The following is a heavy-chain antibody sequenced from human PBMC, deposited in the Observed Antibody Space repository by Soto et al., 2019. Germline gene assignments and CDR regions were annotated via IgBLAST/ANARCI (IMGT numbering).Heavy chain of an antibody. J-gene: IGHJ4*02. V-gene: IGHV3-15*07. CDR2: IKSKTNGGTT. Sequence: PGGSLRLSCAASGFTFSKAWINWVRQAPGKGLEWVGRIKSKTNGGTTDFAAHVRDRFAISRDDSKNIVYLQMNSLRSDDTAVYYCAIIGYSMIVDRSYYFDYWGQGTLVTVSS. D-gene: IGHD3-22*01. CDR3: AIIGYSMIVDRSYYFDY. CDR1: GFTFSKAW.